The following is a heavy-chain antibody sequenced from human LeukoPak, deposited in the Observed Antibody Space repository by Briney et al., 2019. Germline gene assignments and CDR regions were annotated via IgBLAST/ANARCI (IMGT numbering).Heavy chain of an antibody. D-gene: IGHD6-6*01. Sequence: SETLSLTCTPSGGSLSGDNYYWSWIRQPPGKGLEWIGYIYYTGSTNYNPSLKSRVTMFVDMSKNQFSLRLSSVTAADTAVYYCARHRAYSSSSPFDYWGQGTLVTVSS. J-gene: IGHJ4*02. CDR2: IYYTGST. V-gene: IGHV4-61*01. CDR3: ARHRAYSSSSPFDY. CDR1: GGSLSGDNYY.